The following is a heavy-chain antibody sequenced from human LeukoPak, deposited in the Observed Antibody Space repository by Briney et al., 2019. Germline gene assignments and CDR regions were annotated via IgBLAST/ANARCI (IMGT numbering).Heavy chain of an antibody. D-gene: IGHD4-17*01. CDR1: GFTFRSLY. CDR2: ISTDGTNT. J-gene: IGHJ3*02. CDR3: ARDYGNYRRGFDI. Sequence: GSLRLSCAGSGFTFRSLYMPWVRQASGKGLVWVSRISTDGTNTVYADSVKGRFTISRDNAKNTLSLQMNSLRAEDLAVYYCARDYGNYRRGFDIWGQGTMVTVSS. V-gene: IGHV3-74*01.